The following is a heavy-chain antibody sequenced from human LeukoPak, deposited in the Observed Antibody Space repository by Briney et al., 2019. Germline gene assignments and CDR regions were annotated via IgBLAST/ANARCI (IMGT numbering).Heavy chain of an antibody. D-gene: IGHD4-17*01. CDR1: GYTFTGYY. CDR3: ARDGAHYGDYEGAFDI. J-gene: IGHJ3*02. V-gene: IGHV1-2*02. Sequence: GASVKVSCKASGYTFTGYYMHWVRQAPGQGLEWMGWINPNSGGTNYAQKFQGRVTMTRDTSISTAYMELSRLRSDDTAVYYCARDGAHYGDYEGAFDIWGQGTMVTVSS. CDR2: INPNSGGT.